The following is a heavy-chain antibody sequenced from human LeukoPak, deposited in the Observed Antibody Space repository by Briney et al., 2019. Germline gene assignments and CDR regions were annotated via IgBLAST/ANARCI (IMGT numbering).Heavy chain of an antibody. CDR1: GYTFTGYY. V-gene: IGHV1-2*02. J-gene: IGHJ6*02. CDR3: ARESDYAGDTAMATSYGMDV. Sequence: ASVKVSCKASGYTFTGYYMHWVRQAPGQGLEWMGWINPNSGGTNYAQKFQGRVAMTRDTSISTAYMELSRLRSDDTAVYYCARESDYAGDTAMATSYGMDVWGQGTTVTVSS. CDR2: INPNSGGT. D-gene: IGHD5-18*01.